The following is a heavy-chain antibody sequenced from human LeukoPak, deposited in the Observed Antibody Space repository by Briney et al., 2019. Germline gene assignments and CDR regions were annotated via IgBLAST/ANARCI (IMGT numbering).Heavy chain of an antibody. Sequence: HPGGSLRLSCAASGFTVSSNYMTWVRQAPGKALDWVSVIYSGGSTYYADSVKGRFTISRDNSKNTLFLQMNSLRPEDTAVYYCARGASGTYYFGYWGRGTLVTVSS. CDR2: IYSGGST. D-gene: IGHD1-26*01. J-gene: IGHJ4*02. CDR1: GFTVSSNY. CDR3: ARGASGTYYFGY. V-gene: IGHV3-66*02.